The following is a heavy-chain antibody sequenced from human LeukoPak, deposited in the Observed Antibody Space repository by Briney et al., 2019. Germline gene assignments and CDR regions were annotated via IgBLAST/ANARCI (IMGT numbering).Heavy chain of an antibody. CDR1: GGSISSSSYY. CDR3: ASPADDDFNPNCFDP. CDR2: IYYSGST. Sequence: PSETPSLTCTVSGGSISSSSYYWGWICQPPGKGLEWIGSIYYSGSTYYNPSLKSRVTISVDTSKNQFSLKLNSVTAADTAVYYCASPADDDFNPNCFDPWGQGPLVTVSS. V-gene: IGHV4-39*01. D-gene: IGHD4-17*01. J-gene: IGHJ5*02.